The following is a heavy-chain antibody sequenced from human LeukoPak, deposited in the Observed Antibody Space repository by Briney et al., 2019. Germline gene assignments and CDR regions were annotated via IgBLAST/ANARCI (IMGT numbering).Heavy chain of an antibody. V-gene: IGHV1-18*01. J-gene: IGHJ3*02. CDR3: ARGLPILRYFDPNPLDAFDI. CDR1: GYTFTSYG. Sequence: ASVKVSCKASGYTFTSYGISWVRQAPGQGLEWMGWISAYNDNTNYAQKLQGRVTMTTDTSTSTAYMELRSLRSDDTAVYYCARGLPILRYFDPNPLDAFDIWGQGTMVTVSS. CDR2: ISAYNDNT. D-gene: IGHD3-9*01.